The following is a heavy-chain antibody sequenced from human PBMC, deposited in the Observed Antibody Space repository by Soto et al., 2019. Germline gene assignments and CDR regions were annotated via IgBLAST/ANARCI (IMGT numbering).Heavy chain of an antibody. V-gene: IGHV1-2*04. Sequence: QVQLVQSGAEVKKPGASVKVSCKASGYTFTGYYMHWVRQAPGQGLEWMGWINPNSGGTNYAQKFQGWFTMTRDTSISTAYMELSRLRSDDTAVYYCARGLGYCSSTSCYAGWYFDLWGRGTLVTVSS. CDR3: ARGLGYCSSTSCYAGWYFDL. CDR1: GYTFTGYY. CDR2: INPNSGGT. J-gene: IGHJ2*01. D-gene: IGHD2-2*03.